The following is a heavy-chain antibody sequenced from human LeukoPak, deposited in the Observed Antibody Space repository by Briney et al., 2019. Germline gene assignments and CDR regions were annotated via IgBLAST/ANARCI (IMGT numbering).Heavy chain of an antibody. D-gene: IGHD5-24*01. V-gene: IGHV3-33*06. CDR2: IWYDGSNK. CDR3: AKMAGMTRQVYYMDV. CDR1: GFTFSDSG. Sequence: PGGSLRLSCAASGFTFSDSGMYWVRQSPGKGLEWVALIWYDGSNKYYADSVKGRFTVSRDNSKNTLYLQMDGLRAEDTAVYYCAKMAGMTRQVYYMDVWGKGATVTVSS. J-gene: IGHJ6*03.